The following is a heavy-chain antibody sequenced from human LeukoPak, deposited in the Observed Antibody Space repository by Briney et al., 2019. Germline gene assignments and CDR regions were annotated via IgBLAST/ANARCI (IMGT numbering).Heavy chain of an antibody. CDR3: ARGRLAAAGLD. CDR2: INHSGST. J-gene: IGHJ4*02. V-gene: IGHV4-34*01. Sequence: PSETLSLTCAVYGGSFSVYYWSWIRQPPGKGLEWIGEINHSGSTNYNPSLKSRVTISVDTSKNQFSLKLSSVTAADTAVYYCARGRLAAAGLDWGQGTLVTVSS. D-gene: IGHD6-13*01. CDR1: GGSFSVYY.